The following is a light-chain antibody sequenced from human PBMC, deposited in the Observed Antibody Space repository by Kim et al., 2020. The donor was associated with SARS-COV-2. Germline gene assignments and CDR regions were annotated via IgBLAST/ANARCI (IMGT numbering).Light chain of an antibody. CDR2: SNN. V-gene: IGLV1-44*01. CDR1: SSNIGSNT. Sequence: QSGLTQPPSASGTPGQRVTISCSGSSSNIGSNTVNWYQQLPGTAPKLLIYSNNQRPSGVPDRFSGSKSGTSASLAISGLQSEDEADYYCAAWDDSLNGWVFGGGTQLTVL. J-gene: IGLJ3*02. CDR3: AAWDDSLNGWV.